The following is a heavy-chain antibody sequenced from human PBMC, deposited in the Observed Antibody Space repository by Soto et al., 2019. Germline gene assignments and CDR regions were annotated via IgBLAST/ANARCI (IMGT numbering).Heavy chain of an antibody. Sequence: QVQLVQSGAEVKKPGASVKVSCKASGYTFTSYGLNWVRQAPGQGLAWVGWISTYNGDTNYTQKFQGRVTMTTDTSTSTAYRELRSLRSDDTAVYYCARDPPDYWGQGTLVTVSS. CDR1: GYTFTSYG. CDR2: ISTYNGDT. J-gene: IGHJ4*02. V-gene: IGHV1-18*04. CDR3: ARDPPDY.